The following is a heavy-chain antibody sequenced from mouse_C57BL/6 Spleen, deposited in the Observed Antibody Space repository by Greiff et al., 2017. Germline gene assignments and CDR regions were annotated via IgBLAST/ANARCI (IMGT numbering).Heavy chain of an antibody. J-gene: IGHJ3*01. Sequence: VQLQQSGAELARPGASVKLSCKASGYTFTSYCISWVKQRTGQGLEWIGDIYPRSGNTYYNEKFKGKATLTADKSSSTAYMELRSLTSEDSAVYFCARSGLYDGCTWFAYWGQGTLVTVSA. CDR1: GYTFTSYC. V-gene: IGHV1-81*01. CDR3: ARSGLYDGCTWFAY. D-gene: IGHD2-3*01. CDR2: IYPRSGNT.